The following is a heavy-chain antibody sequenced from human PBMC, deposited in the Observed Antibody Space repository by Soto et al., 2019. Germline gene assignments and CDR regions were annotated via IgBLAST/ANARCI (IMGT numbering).Heavy chain of an antibody. Sequence: PGGSLRLSCATSGFSISDKFMSWARQAPGKGLEWISVISSGGDPSYADSVKGRFTISRDITKNTLFLQMTSLRADDTAVYFCARDSGYSSAYWEHYFDYWGQGTLVTVSS. V-gene: IGHV3-53*01. CDR3: ARDSGYSSAYWEHYFDY. CDR1: GFSISDKF. D-gene: IGHD3-16*01. J-gene: IGHJ4*02. CDR2: ISSGGDP.